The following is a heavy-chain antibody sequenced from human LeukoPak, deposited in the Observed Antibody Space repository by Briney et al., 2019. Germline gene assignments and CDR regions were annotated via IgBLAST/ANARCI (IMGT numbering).Heavy chain of an antibody. CDR2: ISSSSSYI. V-gene: IGHV3-21*01. J-gene: IGHJ5*02. CDR1: GFTFSSYS. CDR3: ARDSMGGGWFDP. Sequence: PWGSLRLSCAASGFTFSSYSMNWVRQAPGKGLGWVSSISSSSSYIYYADSVKGRFTISRDNAKNSLYLQMNSLRAEDTAVYYCARDSMGGGWFDPWGQGTLVTVSS. D-gene: IGHD3-16*01.